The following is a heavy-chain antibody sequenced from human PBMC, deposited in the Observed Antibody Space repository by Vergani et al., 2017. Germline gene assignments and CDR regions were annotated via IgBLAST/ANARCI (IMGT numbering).Heavy chain of an antibody. CDR2: IDHSGSA. CDR3: ARHGPGYYHYYMHV. D-gene: IGHD2-8*01. J-gene: IGHJ6*03. Sequence: QVQLQQSGAGLLKPSETLSLMCGLYGGLFRGYYWSWIRQSPGKGLEWIGEIDHSGSANYNPSLKTRVIISVDTSKNQFSLKLTSVTAADTAVDYCARHGPGYYHYYMHVWGKGTTVTVSS. CDR1: GGLFRGYY. V-gene: IGHV4-34*02.